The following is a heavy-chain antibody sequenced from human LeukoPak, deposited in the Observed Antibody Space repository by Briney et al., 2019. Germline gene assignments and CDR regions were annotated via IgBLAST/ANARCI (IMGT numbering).Heavy chain of an antibody. CDR2: ISWNSGSI. CDR1: GFTFDDYA. Sequence: GGSLRLSCAASGFTFDDYAMHWVRQAPGKGLEWVSGISWNSGSIGYADSVKGRFTISRDNSKNTLYLQMNSLRAEDTAVYYCVKPPAAEWQWLAPVGDAFDIWGQGTMVTVSS. D-gene: IGHD6-19*01. V-gene: IGHV3-9*01. J-gene: IGHJ3*02. CDR3: VKPPAAEWQWLAPVGDAFDI.